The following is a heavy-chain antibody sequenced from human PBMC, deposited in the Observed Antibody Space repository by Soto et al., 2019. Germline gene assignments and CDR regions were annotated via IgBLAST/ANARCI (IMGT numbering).Heavy chain of an antibody. CDR3: ARGWSGSYEYYFDY. V-gene: IGHV4-59*01. Sequence: ASETLSLTCTVSGGSISSYYWSWIRQPPGKGLEWIGYIYYSGSTNYNPSLKSRVTISVDTSKNQFSLKLNSVTAADTAVYFCARGWSGSYEYYFDYWGQGALVTVSS. D-gene: IGHD1-26*01. CDR1: GGSISSYY. J-gene: IGHJ4*02. CDR2: IYYSGST.